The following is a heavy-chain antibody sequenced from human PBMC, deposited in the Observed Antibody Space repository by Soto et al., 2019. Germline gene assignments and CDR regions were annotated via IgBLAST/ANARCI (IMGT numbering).Heavy chain of an antibody. Sequence: TLSLTCTVSGGSISSGGYYWSWIRQHPGKGLEWIGYIYYSGSTYYNPSLKSRVTISVDTSKNQFSLKLSSVTAADTAVYYCARERSYDILTGYYFNWFDPWGQGTLVTVSS. V-gene: IGHV4-31*03. D-gene: IGHD3-9*01. CDR2: IYYSGST. CDR3: ARERSYDILTGYYFNWFDP. CDR1: GGSISSGGYY. J-gene: IGHJ5*02.